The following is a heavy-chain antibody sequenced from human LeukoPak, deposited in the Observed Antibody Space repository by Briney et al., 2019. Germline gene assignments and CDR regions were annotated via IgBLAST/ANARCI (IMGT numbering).Heavy chain of an antibody. Sequence: SETLSLTCAVYGGSFSGYYWSWIRQPPGKGLEWIGEINHSGSSNYNPSLKSRVTISVDTSKNQFSLKVSSVTAADTAVYYCARRSSKTYYYYYMDVWGKGTTVTVSS. V-gene: IGHV4-34*01. CDR2: INHSGSS. J-gene: IGHJ6*03. CDR3: ARRSSKTYYYYYMDV. CDR1: GGSFSGYY.